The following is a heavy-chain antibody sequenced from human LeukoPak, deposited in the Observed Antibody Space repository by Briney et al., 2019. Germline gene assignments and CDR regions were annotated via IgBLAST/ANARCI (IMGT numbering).Heavy chain of an antibody. CDR3: AKDETPAYYYDSSGYYNAFDI. CDR1: GFTFDDYA. Sequence: GGSLRLSCAASGFTFDDYAMHWVRQAPGKGLEWVSGISWNSGSIGYADSVKGRFTISRDNAKNSLYLQMNSLRAEDTALYYCAKDETPAYYYDSSGYYNAFDIWGQGTMVTVSS. D-gene: IGHD3-22*01. CDR2: ISWNSGSI. V-gene: IGHV3-9*01. J-gene: IGHJ3*02.